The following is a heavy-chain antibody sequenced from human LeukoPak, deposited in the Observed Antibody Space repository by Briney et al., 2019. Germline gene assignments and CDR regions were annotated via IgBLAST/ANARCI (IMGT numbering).Heavy chain of an antibody. Sequence: PSEILSLTCTVSGGSISSYYWSCIRQPAGKGLEWIGRIYTSGSTNYNPSLKSRVTISVDTSKNQFSLKLSSVTAADTAVYYCARGGTMPFDYWGQGTLVTVSS. CDR1: GGSISSYY. CDR3: ARGGTMPFDY. CDR2: IYTSGST. J-gene: IGHJ4*02. D-gene: IGHD2-2*01. V-gene: IGHV4-4*07.